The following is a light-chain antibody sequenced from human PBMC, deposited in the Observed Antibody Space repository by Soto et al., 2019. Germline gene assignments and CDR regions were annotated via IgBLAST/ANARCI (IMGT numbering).Light chain of an antibody. J-gene: IGKJ4*01. CDR1: QSISSSY. CDR3: QQRRNWPLT. Sequence: PGEIATLSCRASQSISSSYLAWYQQNPGQAPRLLIYDASNRATGIPARFSGSGSETDFTLTISSLEPEDFAVYYCQQRRNWPLTFGGGTKVDIK. CDR2: DAS. V-gene: IGKV3-11*01.